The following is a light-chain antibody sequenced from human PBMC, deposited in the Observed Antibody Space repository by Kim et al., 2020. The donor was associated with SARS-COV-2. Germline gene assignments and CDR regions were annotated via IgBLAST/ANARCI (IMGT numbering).Light chain of an antibody. CDR1: SSEIGSYSL. Sequence: QSALTQPASVSGSPGQSITISCTGTSSEIGSYSLVSWYQQYPGEAPKLMIYEGSKRPSGVSPRFSGSKSGNTASLTISGLQAEDEADYYCCSHAGGGTMLFGGGTQLTVL. J-gene: IGLJ2*01. CDR3: CSHAGGGTML. V-gene: IGLV2-23*01. CDR2: EGS.